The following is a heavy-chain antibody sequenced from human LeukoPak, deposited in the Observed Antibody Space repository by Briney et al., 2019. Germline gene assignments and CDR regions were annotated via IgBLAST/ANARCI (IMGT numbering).Heavy chain of an antibody. CDR1: GFTFSSYW. CDR2: INSDGRSI. D-gene: IGHD3-10*01. V-gene: IGHV3-74*01. Sequence: GGSLRLSCAASGFTFSSYWMHWVRQAPGKGLVWVSRINSDGRSISYADSVKGRFTISRDNAKNTLYLQMNSLRAGDTAVYYCARDLQYGSGSYPLYWGQGILVTVSS. J-gene: IGHJ4*02. CDR3: ARDLQYGSGSYPLY.